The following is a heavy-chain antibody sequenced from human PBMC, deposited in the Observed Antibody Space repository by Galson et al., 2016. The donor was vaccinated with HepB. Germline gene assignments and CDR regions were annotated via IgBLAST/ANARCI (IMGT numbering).Heavy chain of an antibody. D-gene: IGHD1-26*01. CDR3: AAWLLSGSYFLCAFDI. Sequence: SLRLSCAASGFTFSSYSMNWVRQAPGKGLEWVSYISSSSSYIYYADSVKGRFTISRDNAKNSLYLQMNSLRAEDTAVYYCAAWLLSGSYFLCAFDIWGQGTMVTVSS. CDR2: ISSSSSYI. CDR1: GFTFSSYS. V-gene: IGHV3-21*01. J-gene: IGHJ3*02.